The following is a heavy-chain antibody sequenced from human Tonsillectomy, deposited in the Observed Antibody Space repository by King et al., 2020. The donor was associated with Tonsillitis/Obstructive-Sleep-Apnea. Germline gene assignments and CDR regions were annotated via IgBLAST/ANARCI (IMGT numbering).Heavy chain of an antibody. D-gene: IGHD3-22*01. Sequence: VQLVESGGGLVQPGGSLRLSCAASGFTFSSYEMHWVRQAPGKGLEWVSYIVSSGSTIYYADSVKGRFTISRDNAKNSLYLQMNSLRAEDTAVYYCARGGSSGYSGDYWGQGTLVTVSS. V-gene: IGHV3-48*03. CDR2: IVSSGSTI. CDR1: GFTFSSYE. J-gene: IGHJ4*02. CDR3: ARGGSSGYSGDY.